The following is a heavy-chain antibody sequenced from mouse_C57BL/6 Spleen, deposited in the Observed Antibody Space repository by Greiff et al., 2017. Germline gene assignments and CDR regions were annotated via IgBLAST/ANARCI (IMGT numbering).Heavy chain of an antibody. V-gene: IGHV1-69*01. CDR3: ARGVGDY. D-gene: IGHD1-1*02. J-gene: IGHJ2*01. CDR2: IDPSDSYT. Sequence: VKLQQPGAELVMPGASVKLSCKASGYTFTSYWMHWVKQRPGRGLEWIGEIDPSDSYTNYNQKFKGKSTLTVDKSSSTAYMQLSSLTSEDSAVYYCARGVGDYWGQGTTLTVSS. CDR1: GYTFTSYW.